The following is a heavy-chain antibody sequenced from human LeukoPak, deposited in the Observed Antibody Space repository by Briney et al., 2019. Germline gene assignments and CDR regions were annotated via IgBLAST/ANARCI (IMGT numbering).Heavy chain of an antibody. J-gene: IGHJ4*02. CDR2: ISYDGSNK. D-gene: IGHD3-22*01. CDR3: ARDGLPGGEYYYDSSGYDVYFDY. V-gene: IGHV3-30-3*01. Sequence: GGSLRLSCAASGFNFSSYAMHWVRQAPGKGLEWVAVISYDGSNKYYADSVKGRFTISRDNSKNTLYLQMNSLRAEDTAVYYCARDGLPGGEYYYDSSGYDVYFDYWGQGTLVTVSS. CDR1: GFNFSSYA.